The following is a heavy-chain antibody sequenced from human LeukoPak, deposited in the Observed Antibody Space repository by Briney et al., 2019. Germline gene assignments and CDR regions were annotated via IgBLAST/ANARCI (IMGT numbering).Heavy chain of an antibody. J-gene: IGHJ4*02. CDR3: ARSASGYSSSWRGRYFDY. Sequence: SQTLSLTCAISGDSVSSNSAAWNWIRQSASRGLEWLGRTYYRSKWYNDYAVSVKSRITINPDTSKNQFSLQLNSVTPEDTAVYYCARSASGYSSSWRGRYFDYWGQGTLVTVSS. V-gene: IGHV6-1*01. CDR1: GDSVSSNSAA. D-gene: IGHD6-13*01. CDR2: TYYRSKWYN.